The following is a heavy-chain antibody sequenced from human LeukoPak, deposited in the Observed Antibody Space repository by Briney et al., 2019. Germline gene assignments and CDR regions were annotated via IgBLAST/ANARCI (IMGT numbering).Heavy chain of an antibody. Sequence: GGSLRLSCAASGFTFSNYAMSWVRQAPGKGLEWVSGISGSGGSTYYADSVKGRFTISRDNSKNTLYLQMNSLRAEDTAIYYCAKVKYGPYYYYGMDVWGQGTTVTVSS. CDR2: ISGSGGST. D-gene: IGHD4-17*01. J-gene: IGHJ6*02. CDR1: GFTFSNYA. V-gene: IGHV3-23*01. CDR3: AKVKYGPYYYYGMDV.